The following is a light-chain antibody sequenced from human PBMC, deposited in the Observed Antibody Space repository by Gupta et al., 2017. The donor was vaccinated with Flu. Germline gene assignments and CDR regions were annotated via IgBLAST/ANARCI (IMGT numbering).Light chain of an antibody. Sequence: EIVLTQSPATLSLSPGERATLSCRASQIISSNFAWYQQKPGQAPRLLIYDTSNRATGIPARFSGSGSGRDFTLIISSLEPEDFAVYYCQQRSNRPITFGQGTRLEIK. J-gene: IGKJ5*01. CDR3: QQRSNRPIT. V-gene: IGKV3-11*02. CDR2: DTS. CDR1: QIISSN.